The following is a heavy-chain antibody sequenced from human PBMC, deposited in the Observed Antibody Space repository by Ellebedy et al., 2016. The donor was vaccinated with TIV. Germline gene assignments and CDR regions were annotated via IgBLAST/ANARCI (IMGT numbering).Heavy chain of an antibody. Sequence: LSLTCAASGFTFRSHDMHWVRQATGKGLEWISAIGTAGDTYYSGSVKGRFTISRENAKNSLYLQMNSLKSGDTAVYYCARASNGLDVWGQGTTVTVFS. CDR1: GFTFRSHD. CDR2: IGTAGDT. V-gene: IGHV3-13*01. CDR3: ARASNGLDV. J-gene: IGHJ6*02.